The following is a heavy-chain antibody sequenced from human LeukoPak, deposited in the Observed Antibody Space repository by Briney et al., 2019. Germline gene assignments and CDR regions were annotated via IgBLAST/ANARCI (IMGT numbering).Heavy chain of an antibody. V-gene: IGHV3-7*03. Sequence: GGSLRLSCAASGFTFSSYWMSWVRQAPGKGLEWVANIKQDGSEKYYVDSVKGRFTISRDNAKNSLYLQMNSLRAEDTAVYYCAKAPANYVDTAMGTFDYWGQGTLVTVSS. CDR3: AKAPANYVDTAMGTFDY. D-gene: IGHD5-18*01. CDR2: IKQDGSEK. J-gene: IGHJ4*02. CDR1: GFTFSSYW.